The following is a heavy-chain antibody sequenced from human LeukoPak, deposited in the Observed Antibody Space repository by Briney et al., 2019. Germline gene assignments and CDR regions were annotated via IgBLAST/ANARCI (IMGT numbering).Heavy chain of an antibody. V-gene: IGHV3-15*01. CDR2: IKSKTDGGTS. J-gene: IGHJ5*02. Sequence: GGSLRLACAASGFTFTNAWMYWVRQAPGKGLEWVGRIKSKTDGGTSDYAAPVTGRFTISRDDSKSTLYLEMNSLKTEDTGVYYCSTLWYGAWGQGTLVTVSS. D-gene: IGHD3-10*01. CDR1: GFTFTNAW. CDR3: STLWYGA.